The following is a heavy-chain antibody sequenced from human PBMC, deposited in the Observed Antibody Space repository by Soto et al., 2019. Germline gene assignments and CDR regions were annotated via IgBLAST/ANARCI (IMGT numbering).Heavy chain of an antibody. V-gene: IGHV4-30-4*01. J-gene: IGHJ6*02. Sequence: SETLSLTCSVSGGSISSGYYYWSWNRQPPGKGLEWIGNIYYSGNTYYNPSLKSRLIISIDTSKSQFSLKVGSVTAADTAVYYCARSSLYGMDVWGQGTTVTVSS. CDR3: ARSSLYGMDV. CDR1: GGSISSGYYY. CDR2: IYYSGNT.